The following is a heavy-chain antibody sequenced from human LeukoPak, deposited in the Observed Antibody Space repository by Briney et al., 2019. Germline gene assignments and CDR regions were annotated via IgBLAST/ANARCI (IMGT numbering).Heavy chain of an antibody. CDR2: VSGSGGDI. D-gene: IGHD2-2*01. CDR1: GFTFSSYA. CDR3: AKGPPYCSSTSCSLFDN. Sequence: PGGSPRLSCAASGFTFSSYAMSWVRQAPGEGLEWVSIVSGSGGDIYYADSVKGRFTISRDNYKNTLYLQMNSLKAEDTAVYYCAKGPPYCSSTSCSLFDNWGQGTLVTVSS. J-gene: IGHJ4*02. V-gene: IGHV3-23*01.